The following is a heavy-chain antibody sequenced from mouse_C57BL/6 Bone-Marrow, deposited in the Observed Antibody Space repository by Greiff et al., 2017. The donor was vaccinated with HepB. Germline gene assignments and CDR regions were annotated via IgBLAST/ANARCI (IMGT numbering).Heavy chain of an antibody. J-gene: IGHJ2*01. Sequence: EVKVEESGGGLVQPGGSMKLSCAASGFTFSDAWMDWVRQSPEKGLEWVAEIRNKANNHATYYAESVKGRFTISRDDSKSSVYLQMNSLRAEDTGIYYCTTVYYYGSSLYYFDYWGQGTTLTVSS. CDR3: TTVYYYGSSLYYFDY. CDR2: IRNKANNHAT. D-gene: IGHD1-1*01. CDR1: GFTFSDAW. V-gene: IGHV6-6*01.